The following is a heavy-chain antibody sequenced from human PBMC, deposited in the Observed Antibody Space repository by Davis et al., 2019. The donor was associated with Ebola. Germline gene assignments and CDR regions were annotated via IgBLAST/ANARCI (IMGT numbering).Heavy chain of an antibody. CDR1: GFTFSSYS. D-gene: IGHD3-22*01. J-gene: IGHJ4*02. V-gene: IGHV3-48*02. CDR3: ARDPDYYDSSGYYN. Sequence: PGGSLRLSCAASGFTFSSYSMNWVRQAPGKGLEWVSYISSSSSTIYYADSVKGRFTISRDNAKNSLYLQMNSLRDEDTAVYYCARDPDYYDSSGYYNWGQGTLVTVSS. CDR2: ISSSSSTI.